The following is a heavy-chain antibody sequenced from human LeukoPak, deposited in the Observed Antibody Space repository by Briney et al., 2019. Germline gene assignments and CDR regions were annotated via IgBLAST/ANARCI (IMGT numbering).Heavy chain of an antibody. CDR3: ARGLGSSYGRWFFDD. D-gene: IGHD4-23*01. CDR2: INWNGAST. J-gene: IGHJ4*02. CDR1: GFSFDDYA. Sequence: GGSLRLSCEASGFSFDDYAMTWVRQAPGKGLEWVSGINWNGASTGYADSVKGRFTISRDSAKNSLYLQMNSLRAEDTASYYCARGLGSSYGRWFFDDWGQGTLVTVSS. V-gene: IGHV3-20*04.